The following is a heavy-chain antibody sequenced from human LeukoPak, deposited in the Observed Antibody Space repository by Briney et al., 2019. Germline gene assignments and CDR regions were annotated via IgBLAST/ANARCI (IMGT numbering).Heavy chain of an antibody. D-gene: IGHD3-10*01. CDR2: IKRDGNEK. V-gene: IGHV3-7*01. CDR1: GFNFRDYA. J-gene: IGHJ5*01. Sequence: GGSLRLSCAASGFNFRDYAMCWVRQAPGKGLEWVANIKRDGNEKNYVDSVRGRFSISRDNAKNSLYLQMDSLRAEDTAVYYCAKEGAYPIITYDSWGQGALVTVSS. CDR3: AKEGAYPIITYDS.